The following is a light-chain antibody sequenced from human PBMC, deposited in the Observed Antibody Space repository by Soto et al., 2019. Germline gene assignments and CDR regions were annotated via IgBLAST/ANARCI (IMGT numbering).Light chain of an antibody. CDR1: QSVSSSY. V-gene: IGKV3-20*01. J-gene: IGKJ1*01. Sequence: IVLTQSPGTLSLSPGERATLSCRASQSVSSSYLGWYQQKPGQAPRLLIYGASSRATGIPDRFSGSGSGTDCTLTISRLEPEDFAVYYCQHYGSSPRTFGQGTKVEIK. CDR3: QHYGSSPRT. CDR2: GAS.